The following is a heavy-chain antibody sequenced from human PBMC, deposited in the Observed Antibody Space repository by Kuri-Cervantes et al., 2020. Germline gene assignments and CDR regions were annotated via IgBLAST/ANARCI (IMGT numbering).Heavy chain of an antibody. J-gene: IGHJ4*02. CDR3: AGDPRITMVRGGGSL. CDR2: ISWNSGSI. CDR1: GFTFGDYA. Sequence: SLKISCAASGFTFGDYAMHWVRQVPGKGLEWLSGISWNSGSIGYADSVKGRFTISRDNAKSSLYLQMNSLRAEDTAVYYCAGDPRITMVRGGGSLWGQGTLVTVSS. D-gene: IGHD3-10*01. V-gene: IGHV3-9*01.